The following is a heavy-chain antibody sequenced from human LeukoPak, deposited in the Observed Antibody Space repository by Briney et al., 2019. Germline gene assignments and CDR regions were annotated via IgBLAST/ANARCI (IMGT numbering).Heavy chain of an antibody. D-gene: IGHD1-26*01. V-gene: IGHV3-30*02. CDR3: AKDRSLSGSYYYFDY. Sequence: GGSLRLSCAASGITFSDYGMHWVRQAPDKGLERVAFIRHEGNDEYYADSVKGRFTISRDNSKNTLYLQMDNVRPEDSAIYYCAKDRSLSGSYYYFDYWGQGTLVTVSS. CDR2: IRHEGNDE. CDR1: GITFSDYG. J-gene: IGHJ4*02.